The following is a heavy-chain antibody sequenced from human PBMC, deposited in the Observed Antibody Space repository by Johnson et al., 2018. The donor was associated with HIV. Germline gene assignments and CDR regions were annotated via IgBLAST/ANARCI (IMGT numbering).Heavy chain of an antibody. V-gene: IGHV3-23*04. CDR2: ISGSGGST. CDR1: GFTFDDYA. J-gene: IGHJ3*02. Sequence: VQLVESGGGLVQPGRSLRLSCSASGFTFDDYAMHWVRQAPGKGLEWVSAISGSGGSTYYADSVKGRFTISRDNSKNTLYLQMNILRAEDTAVYYCARDDIRDGKSFDIWGQGTMVTVSS. CDR3: ARDDIRDGKSFDI.